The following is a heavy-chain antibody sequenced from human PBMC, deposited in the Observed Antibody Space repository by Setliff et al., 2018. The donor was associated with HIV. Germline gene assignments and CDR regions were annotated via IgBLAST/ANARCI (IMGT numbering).Heavy chain of an antibody. Sequence: ASVKVSCKASGYSFINYAINWLRQAPGGGLEWMGWIHTEQGFPMYAQGFTGRFVFSLDPSVNTAYLQINSLTPDDGGVYYCAVDRHAFDIWGQGTVVTVSS. V-gene: IGHV7-4-1*02. J-gene: IGHJ3*02. CDR1: GYSFINYA. CDR3: AVDRHAFDI. CDR2: IHTEQGFP.